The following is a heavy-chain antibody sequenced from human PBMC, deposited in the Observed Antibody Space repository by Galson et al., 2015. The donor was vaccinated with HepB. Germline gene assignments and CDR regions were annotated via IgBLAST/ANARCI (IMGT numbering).Heavy chain of an antibody. CDR1: SGSFSGYY. D-gene: IGHD3-3*01. V-gene: IGHV4-34*01. Sequence: SETLSLTCAVYSGSFSGYYRSWFRQPPGKGLEWIGEINHSGSTNYNPSLKSRVTISVDTSKNQFSLKLSSVTAADTAVYYCARGITIFGVVRHPNWFDPWGQGTLVTVSS. CDR2: INHSGST. J-gene: IGHJ5*02. CDR3: ARGITIFGVVRHPNWFDP.